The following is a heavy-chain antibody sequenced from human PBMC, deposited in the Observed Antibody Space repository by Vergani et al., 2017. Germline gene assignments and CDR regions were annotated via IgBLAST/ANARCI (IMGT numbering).Heavy chain of an antibody. V-gene: IGHV3-21*01. D-gene: IGHD6-25*01. Sequence: EVQLVESGGGLVKPGGSLRLSCAASGFTFSSYSMNWVRQAPGKGLEWVSSISSSSSYIYYADSVKGRFTISRDNAKISLYLQMNSLRAEDTAVYYCARVGRWPATGYYYYGMDVWGQGTTVAVS. J-gene: IGHJ6*02. CDR2: ISSSSSYI. CDR1: GFTFSSYS. CDR3: ARVGRWPATGYYYYGMDV.